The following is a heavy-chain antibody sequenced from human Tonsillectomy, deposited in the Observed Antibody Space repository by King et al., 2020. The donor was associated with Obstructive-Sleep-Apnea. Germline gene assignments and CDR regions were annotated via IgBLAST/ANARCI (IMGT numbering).Heavy chain of an antibody. CDR2: MNPNIVNT. D-gene: IGHD3-10*01. Sequence: QLVQSGAEVKKPGASVKVSCKASGYTFTSYDINWVRQATGQGLEWMGWMNPNIVNTGYAQKFQGRVTMTRNTSISTAYMELSSLRSEDTAVYYCARGLGNYDGSGTYYFDYWGQGTLVTVSS. V-gene: IGHV1-8*01. CDR1: GYTFTSYD. CDR3: ARGLGNYDGSGTYYFDY. J-gene: IGHJ4*02.